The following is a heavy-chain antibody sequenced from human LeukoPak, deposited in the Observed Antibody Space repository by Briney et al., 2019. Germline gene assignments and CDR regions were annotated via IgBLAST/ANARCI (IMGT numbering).Heavy chain of an antibody. CDR2: ISYDGSNK. CDR1: GFTFSSYG. D-gene: IGHD3-16*01. CDR3: AKDRGGVTYLSLGGYFDF. Sequence: GGSLRLSCVASGFTFSSYGMHWVRQAPGKGLEWVAVISYDGSNKYYVDSVKGRFSISRDNSKNTLYLQMNSLRTEDTAVYYCAKDRGGVTYLSLGGYFDFWGQGTLVTVSS. J-gene: IGHJ4*02. V-gene: IGHV3-30*18.